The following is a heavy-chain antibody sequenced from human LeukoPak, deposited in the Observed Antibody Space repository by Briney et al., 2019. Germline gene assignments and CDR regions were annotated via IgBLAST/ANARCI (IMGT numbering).Heavy chain of an antibody. CDR3: ARDFGGSRDY. D-gene: IGHD3-10*01. V-gene: IGHV3-74*01. CDR1: GFTFSSYW. CDR2: IASDGSST. Sequence: GGSLRLSCAASGFTFSSYWMNWVRQAPGKGLVWVSRIASDGSSTTYADSVKGRFSISRDNAKNTLYLQMNSLRVEDTAVYYCARDFGGSRDYWGQGTLVTVSS. J-gene: IGHJ4*02.